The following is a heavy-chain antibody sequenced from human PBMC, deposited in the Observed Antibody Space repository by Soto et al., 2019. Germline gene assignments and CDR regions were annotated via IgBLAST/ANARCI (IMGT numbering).Heavy chain of an antibody. CDR1: GYTFTSYG. D-gene: IGHD3-9*01. CDR3: ARVAGGHDYDILTGPIDY. V-gene: IGHV1-18*04. Sequence: ASVKFSCKASGYTFTSYGISWVRQAPGQGLEWMGWISAYNGNTNYAQKLQGRVTMTRDTSISTAYMELSRLRSDDTAVYYCARVAGGHDYDILTGPIDYWGQGTLVTVSS. CDR2: ISAYNGNT. J-gene: IGHJ4*02.